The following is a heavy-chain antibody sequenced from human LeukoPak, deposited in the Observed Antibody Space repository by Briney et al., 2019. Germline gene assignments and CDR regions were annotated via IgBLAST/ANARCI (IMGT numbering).Heavy chain of an antibody. V-gene: IGHV3-23*01. CDR1: GFTFSNYA. Sequence: GGSLRLSCAASGFTFSNYAMTWVRQAPEKGLEWVSGISDSGGDTYYADSVKGRFIISRGNSKGTLYLQMNSLRVEDTAVYYCAKPWLLYSSTRYDYWGQGTLVTVSS. CDR3: AKPWLLYSSTRYDY. J-gene: IGHJ4*02. D-gene: IGHD6-13*01. CDR2: ISDSGGDT.